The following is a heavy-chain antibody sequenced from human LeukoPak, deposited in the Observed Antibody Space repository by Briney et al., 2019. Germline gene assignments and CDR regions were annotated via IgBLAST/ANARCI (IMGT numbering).Heavy chain of an antibody. CDR3: AKGPAAYYCTGDY. CDR2: ISGSGDNT. CDR1: GFTFTNYA. J-gene: IGHJ4*02. Sequence: GGSLRLSCVASGFTFTNYAMSWVRQAPGKGLEWVSAISGSGDNTYYADSVEGRFTISRDHSKNTLYLHMNSLRAEDTAVYYCAKGPAAYYCTGDYWGQGTLVTVSS. D-gene: IGHD3-22*01. V-gene: IGHV3-23*01.